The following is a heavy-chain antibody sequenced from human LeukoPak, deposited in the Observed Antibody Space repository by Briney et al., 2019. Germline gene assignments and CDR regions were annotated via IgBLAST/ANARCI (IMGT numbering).Heavy chain of an antibody. V-gene: IGHV3-73*01. CDR3: ARRGGTIPKDYSCYMDV. CDR2: IRSKANSYAT. J-gene: IGHJ6*03. Sequence: PGGSLKLSCAASGFTFSGSAIHWVRQASGKGLEWVGRIRSKANSYATTYAASVKGRFTISRDDSKNTAYLHMNTLKTEDTAVYYCARRGGTIPKDYSCYMDVWGKGTTVTVSS. D-gene: IGHD2-15*01. CDR1: GFTFSGSA.